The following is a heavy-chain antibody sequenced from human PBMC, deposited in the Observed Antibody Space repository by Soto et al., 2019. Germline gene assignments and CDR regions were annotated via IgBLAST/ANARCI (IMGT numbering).Heavy chain of an antibody. CDR3: ARDKITGLFDY. Sequence: PSVTLSLTCTVSGGSISSYYWTWIRQPPGTGLEWIGEINHSGSTNYNPSLKSRVTISVDTSKNQFSLKLTSVTAADTAVYYCARDKITGLFDYWGQGTLVTGSS. V-gene: IGHV4-34*01. D-gene: IGHD2-8*02. J-gene: IGHJ4*02. CDR2: INHSGST. CDR1: GGSISSYY.